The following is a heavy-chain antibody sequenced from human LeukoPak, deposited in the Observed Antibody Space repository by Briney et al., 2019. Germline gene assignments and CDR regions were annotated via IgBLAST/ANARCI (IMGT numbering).Heavy chain of an antibody. CDR3: ARGRPGYYFES. CDR1: GFIVRSDY. CDR2: IYSGGTT. Sequence: GGSLRLSFAASGFIVRSDYMNWVRQAPGKGLEWVSVIYSGGTTYYADSAKGRFTISRDNARNTLYLQMNSLRAEDTAVYYCARGRPGYYFESWGQGTLVTVSS. J-gene: IGHJ4*02. D-gene: IGHD2-15*01. V-gene: IGHV3-66*01.